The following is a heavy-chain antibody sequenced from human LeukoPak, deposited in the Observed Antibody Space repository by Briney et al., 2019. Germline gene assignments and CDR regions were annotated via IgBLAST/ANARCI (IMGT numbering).Heavy chain of an antibody. CDR3: TRDPPGYYYDSSGPEGWFDP. Sequence: SLRLSCTASGFTFGDYAMSWFRQAPGKGLEWVGFIRSKAYGGTTEYAASVKGRFTISRDDSKSIAYLQMNSLKTEDTAVYYCTRDPPGYYYDSSGPEGWFDPWGQGTLVTVSS. D-gene: IGHD3-22*01. J-gene: IGHJ5*02. CDR1: GFTFGDYA. CDR2: IRSKAYGGTT. V-gene: IGHV3-49*03.